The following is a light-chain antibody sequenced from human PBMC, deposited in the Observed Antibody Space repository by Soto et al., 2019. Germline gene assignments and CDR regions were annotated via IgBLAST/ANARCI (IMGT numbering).Light chain of an antibody. CDR2: DAS. CDR3: QQYINLPLT. J-gene: IGKJ4*01. V-gene: IGKV1-33*01. Sequence: DIQMTQSPSSLSAAVGDRVTITCQASQDINKYLNLYQQKPGKAPKLMIYDASNLETGVPSRFSGSGSGTDFTFTISSLQPEDIATYYCQQYINLPLTFGGGTKVDIK. CDR1: QDINKY.